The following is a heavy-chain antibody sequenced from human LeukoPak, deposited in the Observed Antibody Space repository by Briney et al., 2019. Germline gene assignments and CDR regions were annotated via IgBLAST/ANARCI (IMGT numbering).Heavy chain of an antibody. V-gene: IGHV1-46*01. Sequence: ASVKVSCKASGYTFTSYYMHWVRQAPGQGLEWMGIINPSGGSTSYAQKFQGRVTMTRDTSTSTVYMELSSLRPEDTAVYYCARDAESRSWYDPDWFDPWGQGTLVTVSS. CDR1: GYTFTSYY. D-gene: IGHD6-13*01. J-gene: IGHJ5*02. CDR3: ARDAESRSWYDPDWFDP. CDR2: INPSGGST.